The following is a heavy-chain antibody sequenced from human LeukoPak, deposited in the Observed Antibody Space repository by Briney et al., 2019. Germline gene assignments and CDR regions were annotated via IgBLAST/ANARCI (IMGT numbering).Heavy chain of an antibody. V-gene: IGHV4-34*01. CDR1: GGSFSGYY. D-gene: IGHD3-9*01. J-gene: IGHJ4*02. CDR3: ARALRYFDWSWAS. CDR2: INHSGST. Sequence: SETLSLTCAVYGGSFSGYYWSWIRKPPGKGLEWIGEINHSGSTNYNPSLKSRVTISVDTSKNQFSLKLSSVTAADTAVYYCARALRYFDWSWASWGQGTLVTVSS.